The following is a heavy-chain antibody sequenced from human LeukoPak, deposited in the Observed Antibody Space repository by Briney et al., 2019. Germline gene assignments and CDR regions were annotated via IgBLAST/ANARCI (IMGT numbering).Heavy chain of an antibody. D-gene: IGHD3-3*01. CDR1: GGTFSSYA. CDR2: IISIFGTA. Sequence: ASVKVSCKASGGTFSSYAISWVRQAPGQGLEWMGGIISIFGTANYAQKFQGRVTITADESTSTAYMELSSLRSEDTAVYYCARDWTYDFWSGYYGPYYMDVWGKGTTVTVSS. J-gene: IGHJ6*03. V-gene: IGHV1-69*13. CDR3: ARDWTYDFWSGYYGPYYMDV.